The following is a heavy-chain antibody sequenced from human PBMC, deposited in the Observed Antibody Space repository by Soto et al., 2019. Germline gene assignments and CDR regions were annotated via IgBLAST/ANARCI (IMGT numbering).Heavy chain of an antibody. V-gene: IGHV1-18*04. CDR2: ISAYNGNT. D-gene: IGHD3-22*01. CDR3: ARGVNPDYYDSSGYYPTAGFDP. CDR1: GYTFTSYG. Sequence: ASVKVSCKASGYTFTSYGISWVRQAPGQGLEWMGWISAYNGNTNYAQKLQGRVTMTTDTSTSTAYMELRSLRSDDTAVYYCARGVNPDYYDSSGYYPTAGFDPWGQGTLVTVSS. J-gene: IGHJ5*02.